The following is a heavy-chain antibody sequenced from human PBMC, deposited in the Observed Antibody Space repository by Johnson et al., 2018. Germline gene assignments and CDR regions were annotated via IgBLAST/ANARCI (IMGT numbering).Heavy chain of an antibody. J-gene: IGHJ3*02. D-gene: IGHD3-22*01. CDR3: ARDRFAVVTTADAVEI. CDR1: GFTFSSYG. V-gene: IGHV3-33*01. Sequence: VQLLESGGGVVQPGRSLRLSCAASGFTFSSYGMHWVRQAPGKGLAWVAVIWYDGSNKYYADSVKGRFTISRENSKRRLYLQLNSLRAEDTAVDYCARDRFAVVTTADAVEIWGQGTMVTVAS. CDR2: IWYDGSNK.